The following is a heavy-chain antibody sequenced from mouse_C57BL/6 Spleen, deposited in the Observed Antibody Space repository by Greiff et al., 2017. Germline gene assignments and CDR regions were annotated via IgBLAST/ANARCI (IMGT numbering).Heavy chain of an antibody. CDR2: ISGGGGNT. V-gene: IGHV5-9*01. CDR3: ARREYGGYFDV. Sequence: EVQGVESGGGLVKPGGSLKLSCAASGFTFSSYTMSWVRQTPEKRLAWVATISGGGGNTYYPDSVKGRFTISRDNAKNTLYLEMRSLRSEDTALYYCARREYGGYFDVWGTGTTVTVSS. J-gene: IGHJ1*03. D-gene: IGHD5-1*01. CDR1: GFTFSSYT.